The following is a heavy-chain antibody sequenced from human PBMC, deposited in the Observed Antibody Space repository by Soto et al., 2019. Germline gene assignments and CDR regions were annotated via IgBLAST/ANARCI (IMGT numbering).Heavy chain of an antibody. V-gene: IGHV3-21*01. CDR3: LIAVAGSFAPDY. D-gene: IGHD6-19*01. CDR2: ISSSSTYI. J-gene: IGHJ4*02. Sequence: PGGSLRLSCAASGFTFSTYSMNWVRQAPGKVLEWVSYISSSSTYIYYADSVKGRFTISRDNAKNSLYLQMNSLRAEDTAVYYCLIAVAGSFAPDYWGQGTLVNVSS. CDR1: GFTFSTYS.